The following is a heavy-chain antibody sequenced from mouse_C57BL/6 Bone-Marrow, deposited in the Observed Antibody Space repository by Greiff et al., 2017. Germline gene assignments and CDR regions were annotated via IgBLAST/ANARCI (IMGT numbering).Heavy chain of an antibody. J-gene: IGHJ2*01. CDR2: IESSDSYT. CDR3: AIRRFPYYFDY. V-gene: IGHV1-69*01. CDR1: GYTFTSHW. Sequence: KQPGAELVMPGASVKLSCKTSGYTFTSHWIHWVKQRPGQGLEWIGEIESSDSYTNYNQTFKGRSTLPVDKPSSTAYMLLSSLTSEYSAVYYCAIRRFPYYFDYWGQGTTLTVSS.